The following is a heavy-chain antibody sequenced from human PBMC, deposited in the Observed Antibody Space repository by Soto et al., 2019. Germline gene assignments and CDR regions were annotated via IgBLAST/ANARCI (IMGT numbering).Heavy chain of an antibody. CDR3: AKDTYIMVGGTHIDF. D-gene: IGHD1-26*01. V-gene: IGHV3-9*01. Sequence: VHLVESGGGLVQPGRSLRLSCVASGFSFNDYAMHWVRQAPGKGLEWVSGISWNGDSSGYADAVKGRFTISRDNDKNSLFLKMNSLRADDTALYFCAKDTYIMVGGTHIDFWGRGTLVTVSS. CDR2: ISWNGDSS. J-gene: IGHJ4*02. CDR1: GFSFNDYA.